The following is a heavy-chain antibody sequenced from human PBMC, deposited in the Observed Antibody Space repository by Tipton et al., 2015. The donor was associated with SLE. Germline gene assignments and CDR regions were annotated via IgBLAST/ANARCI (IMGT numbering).Heavy chain of an antibody. Sequence: QSGPEVKKPGSSVKVSCKASGGTFSSYAISWVRQAPGQGLEWMGGIIPIFGTANYAQKFQGRVTITADESTSTAYMELSSLRSEDTAVYYCARGSYYDFWSGYYTGFDYWGQGTLVTVSS. CDR2: IIPIFGTA. CDR1: GGTFSSYA. D-gene: IGHD3-3*01. J-gene: IGHJ4*02. CDR3: ARGSYYDFWSGYYTGFDY. V-gene: IGHV1-69*01.